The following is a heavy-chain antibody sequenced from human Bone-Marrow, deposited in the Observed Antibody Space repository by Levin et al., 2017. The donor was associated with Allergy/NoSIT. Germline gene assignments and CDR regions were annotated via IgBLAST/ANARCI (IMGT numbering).Heavy chain of an antibody. Sequence: GGSLRLSCKTSGYTFASYWLGWVRQMPGKGPEWIGIIYPGDSDTTYSPSVRGQVSVSADKSIDTAYLQWTSLKASDSAIYYCARHFGGHFDYWGQGTQVTVSS. V-gene: IGHV5-51*01. CDR1: GYTFASYW. CDR3: ARHFGGHFDY. CDR2: IYPGDSDT. D-gene: IGHD3-16*01. J-gene: IGHJ4*02.